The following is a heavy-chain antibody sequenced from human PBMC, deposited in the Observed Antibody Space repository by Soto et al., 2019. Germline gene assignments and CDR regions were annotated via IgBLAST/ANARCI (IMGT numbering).Heavy chain of an antibody. Sequence: SETLSLTCTVSGGSISSYYWSWIRQPPGKGLEWIGYIYYSGSTNYNPPLKSRVTISVDTSKNQFSLKLSSVTAADTAVYYCARDGPYDFWSGYYTHWFDPWGRGTLVTVSS. CDR1: GGSISSYY. D-gene: IGHD3-3*01. CDR2: IYYSGST. J-gene: IGHJ5*02. V-gene: IGHV4-59*01. CDR3: ARDGPYDFWSGYYTHWFDP.